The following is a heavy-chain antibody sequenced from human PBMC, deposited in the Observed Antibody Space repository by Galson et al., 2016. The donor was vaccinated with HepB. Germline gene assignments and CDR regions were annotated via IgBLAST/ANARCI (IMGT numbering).Heavy chain of an antibody. D-gene: IGHD2-2*01. V-gene: IGHV1-18*01. CDR2: ISGYTGNT. CDR1: GYTFTRYG. Sequence: SVKVSCKASGYTFTRYGLTWVRQAPGQGLEWMAWISGYTGNTKYTQRLQGRVTMTTDTSTSTDYLELRSLRSDDTAAYYCARDGYCISTTCLDNWLDPWGQGTLVTVAS. CDR3: ARDGYCISTTCLDNWLDP. J-gene: IGHJ5*02.